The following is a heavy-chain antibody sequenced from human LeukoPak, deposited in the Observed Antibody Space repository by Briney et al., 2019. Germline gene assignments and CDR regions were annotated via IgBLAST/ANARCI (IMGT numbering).Heavy chain of an antibody. CDR2: INHSGST. J-gene: IGHJ6*03. V-gene: IGHV4-34*01. CDR3: ARADTATVPYYYYYMDV. Sequence: SETLSLTCAVYGGSFSGYYWSWIRQPPGKGLEWIGEINHSGSTNYNPSLKSRVTISVDTSKNQFSLKLSSVTAADTAVYYCARADTATVPYYYYYMDVWGKGTTVTVSS. CDR1: GGSFSGYY. D-gene: IGHD5-18*01.